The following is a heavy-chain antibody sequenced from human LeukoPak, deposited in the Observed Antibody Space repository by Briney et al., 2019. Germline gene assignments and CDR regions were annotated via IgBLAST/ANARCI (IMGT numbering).Heavy chain of an antibody. V-gene: IGHV1-46*01. CDR1: GYTFTSYY. CDR2: INPSGGST. Sequence: GESLKISCKASGYTFTSYYMHWVRQAPGQGLEWMGIINPSGGSTSYAQKFQGRVTMTRDTSTSTVYMELSNLRSEDTAVYYCASTLAAAGTPPGAGRNWFDPWGQGTLVTVSS. J-gene: IGHJ5*02. CDR3: ASTLAAAGTPPGAGRNWFDP. D-gene: IGHD6-13*01.